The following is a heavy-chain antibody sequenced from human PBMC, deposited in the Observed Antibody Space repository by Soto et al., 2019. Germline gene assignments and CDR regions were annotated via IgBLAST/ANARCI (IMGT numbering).Heavy chain of an antibody. J-gene: IGHJ4*02. V-gene: IGHV4-59*01. CDR3: ARGGPADFGQPPQLDY. CDR2: MYYSGTT. Sequence: QVQLQESGPGLVKPSETLSLTCSVSGGSISGYYWSWIRQPPGKGLEWIGYMYYSGTTNYNPSLKGRVHKSVSTDKKQVSLKVTLVEAADTARDFLARGGPADFGQPPQLDYWGQGTLVTVSS. CDR1: GGSISGYY. D-gene: IGHD3-10*01.